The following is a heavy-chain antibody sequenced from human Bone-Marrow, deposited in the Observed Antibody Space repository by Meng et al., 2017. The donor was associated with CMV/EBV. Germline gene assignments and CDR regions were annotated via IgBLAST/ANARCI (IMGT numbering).Heavy chain of an antibody. J-gene: IGHJ4*01. CDR3: ARTAGGSYYHFDY. CDR1: GYTFTGYY. Sequence: ASVKVSCKASGYTFTGYYMHWVRQAPGQGLEWMGWINPNSGGTNYAQKFQGRVTMTRDTSISTAYMELSRLRSDDTAVYYCARTAGGSYYHFDYWGHGTLVTVSS. CDR2: INPNSGGT. V-gene: IGHV1-2*02. D-gene: IGHD1-26*01.